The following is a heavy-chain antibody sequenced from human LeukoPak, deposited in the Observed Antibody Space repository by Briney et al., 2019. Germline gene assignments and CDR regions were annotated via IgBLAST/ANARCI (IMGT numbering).Heavy chain of an antibody. CDR3: ARAWTGYSYGDY. CDR1: GFTFSDYY. D-gene: IGHD5-18*01. V-gene: IGHV3-11*01. J-gene: IGHJ4*02. CDR2: ISGSGSTI. Sequence: GVSLRLSCAASGFTFSDYYMSWIRQAPGKGLEGGSYISGSGSTIYYADSVKGRFTISRDNAKNSLYLQMNSLRAEDTAVYYCARAWTGYSYGDYWGQGTLVTVSS.